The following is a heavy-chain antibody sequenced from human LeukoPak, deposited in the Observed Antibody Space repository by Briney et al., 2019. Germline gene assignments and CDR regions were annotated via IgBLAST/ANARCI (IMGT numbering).Heavy chain of an antibody. J-gene: IGHJ5*02. V-gene: IGHV3-33*01. Sequence: GGSLTLSCAASGFTFSSFSMHWVRQAPGKGLEWVAVIWYDASNKYYADSVKGRFTISRDNSKNTLFLQMNSLRDDDTAVYYCVRGVGVSRFNYFDPWGQGTLVIVSS. D-gene: IGHD6-13*01. CDR1: GFTFSSFS. CDR3: VRGVGVSRFNYFDP. CDR2: IWYDASNK.